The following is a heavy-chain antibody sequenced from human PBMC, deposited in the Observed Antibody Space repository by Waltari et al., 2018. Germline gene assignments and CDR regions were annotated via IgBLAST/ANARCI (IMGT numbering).Heavy chain of an antibody. CDR3: ARDRGRVGATPQILDY. CDR2: IIPILGIA. Sequence: QVQLVQSGAEVKKPGSSVKVSCKASGGTFSRYTIRWVRQAPGQGLEWMGRIIPILGIANYAQKFQSRVTITADKSTSTAYMELSSLRSEDTAVYYCARDRGRVGATPQILDYWGQGTLVTVSS. J-gene: IGHJ4*02. V-gene: IGHV1-69*08. CDR1: GGTFSRYT. D-gene: IGHD1-26*01.